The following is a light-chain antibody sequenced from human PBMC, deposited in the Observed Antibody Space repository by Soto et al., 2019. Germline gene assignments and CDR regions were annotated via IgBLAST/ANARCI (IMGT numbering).Light chain of an antibody. CDR1: QSVSSSY. Sequence: EIVWTQSPGTRSLSPGERATLSCRASQSVSSSYLAWYKQKPGQAPRLLIYDASNRATGIPARFSGSGSGTDFTLTIRSLEPEDFAVYYCQQRSNFFTFGQGTRLEIK. J-gene: IGKJ5*01. CDR2: DAS. CDR3: QQRSNFFT. V-gene: IGKV3D-20*02.